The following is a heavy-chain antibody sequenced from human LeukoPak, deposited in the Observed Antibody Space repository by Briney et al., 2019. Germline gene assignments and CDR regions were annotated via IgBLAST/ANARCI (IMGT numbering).Heavy chain of an antibody. CDR2: IYYTGAT. CDR3: TGYSGYETEY. V-gene: IGHV4-59*01. Sequence: SETLSLTCSVSGGSISSYYWSWIRQPPGQGLEWIGYIYYTGATYYNPSLESRVTISIDTSKRQLSLELRSGTAADTAVYYCTGYSGYETEYWGQGTLVTVSS. D-gene: IGHD5-12*01. J-gene: IGHJ4*02. CDR1: GGSISSYY.